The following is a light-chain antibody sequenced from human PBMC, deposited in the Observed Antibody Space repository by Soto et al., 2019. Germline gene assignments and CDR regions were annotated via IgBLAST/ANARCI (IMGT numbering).Light chain of an antibody. CDR3: QQYNNWPWT. CDR2: GAS. J-gene: IGKJ1*01. Sequence: EIVMTQSPATLSVSPGERATLSCRASQSVSSNLVWYQQKPGQAPRLLIYGASTSATGIPARFSGSGSGTEFTLTISSLQSEDFAVYSCQQYNNWPWTFGQGTKVEIK. V-gene: IGKV3-15*01. CDR1: QSVSSN.